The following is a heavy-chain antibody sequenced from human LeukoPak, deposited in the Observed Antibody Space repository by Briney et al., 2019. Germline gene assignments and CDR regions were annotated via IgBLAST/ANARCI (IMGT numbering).Heavy chain of an antibody. Sequence: PSETLSLTCAVSGGSISSGGYSWSWIRQPPGKGLEWIGYIYHSGSTYYNPSLKSRVTISVDRSKNQFSLKLSSVTAADTAVYYCARGSSWYPSAGFDPWGQGTLVTVSS. CDR2: IYHSGST. J-gene: IGHJ5*02. CDR1: GGSISSGGYS. V-gene: IGHV4-30-2*01. CDR3: ARGSSWYPSAGFDP. D-gene: IGHD6-13*01.